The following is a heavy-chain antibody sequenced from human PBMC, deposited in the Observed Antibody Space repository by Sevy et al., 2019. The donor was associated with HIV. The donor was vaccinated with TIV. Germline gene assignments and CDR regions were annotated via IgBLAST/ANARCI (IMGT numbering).Heavy chain of an antibody. Sequence: ALVKVSCKASGGTFSSYAISWVRQAPGQGLEWMGGIIPIFGTANYAQKFQGRVTITADESTSTAYMELSSLRSEDTAVYYCAGDKGVAIFGVVNYYYYGMDVWGQGTTVTVSS. CDR2: IIPIFGTA. D-gene: IGHD3-3*01. CDR1: GGTFSSYA. CDR3: AGDKGVAIFGVVNYYYYGMDV. V-gene: IGHV1-69*13. J-gene: IGHJ6*02.